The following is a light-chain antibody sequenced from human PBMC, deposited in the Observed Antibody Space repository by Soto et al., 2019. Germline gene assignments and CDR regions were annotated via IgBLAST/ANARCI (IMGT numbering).Light chain of an antibody. CDR1: QDISSW. CDR2: AAS. V-gene: IGKV1-12*01. J-gene: IGKJ5*01. Sequence: DIQMTQSPSSVSASVGDRVTITRRASQDISSWLAWYQQKQGKAPKIIIYAASSLQGGVPSRFRGSGSGTEFTLTISRLQPEDFATYYCQQASSSPPTFGQGTRLEI. CDR3: QQASSSPPT.